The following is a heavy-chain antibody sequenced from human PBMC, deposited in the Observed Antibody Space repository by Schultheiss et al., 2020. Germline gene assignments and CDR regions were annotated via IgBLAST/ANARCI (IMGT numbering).Heavy chain of an antibody. CDR2: IKSDGSST. CDR1: GFTFSSHW. Sequence: GGSLRLSCAASGFTFSSHWMHWVRQAPGKGLVWVSRIKSDGSSTSYADSVKGRFTISRDNAKNTLYLQMNSLRAEDTAVYYCAKGVGNWGQGTLVTVS. V-gene: IGHV3-74*01. CDR3: AKGVGN. J-gene: IGHJ4*02. D-gene: IGHD2-15*01.